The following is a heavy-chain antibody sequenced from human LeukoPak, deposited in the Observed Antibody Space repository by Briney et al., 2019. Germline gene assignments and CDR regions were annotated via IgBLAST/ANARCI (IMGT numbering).Heavy chain of an antibody. V-gene: IGHV4-39*01. D-gene: IGHD6-13*01. Sequence: PSETLSLTCTVSGGSISSSSYYWGWIRQPPGKGLEWIGSIYYSGSTYYNPSLKSRVTISVDTSKNQFSLKLSSVTAADTAVYYCARRYSSSWFHFDYWGQGTLVTVSS. CDR3: ARRYSSSWFHFDY. J-gene: IGHJ4*02. CDR1: GGSISSSSYY. CDR2: IYYSGST.